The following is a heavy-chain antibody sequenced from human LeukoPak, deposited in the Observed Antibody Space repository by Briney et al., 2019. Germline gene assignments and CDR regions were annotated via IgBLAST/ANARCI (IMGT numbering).Heavy chain of an antibody. Sequence: GGSLRLSCAASGFTFSNYYMSWIRQAQGQGLEWVSYISSSGSTIYYADSVKGRFTITRDNAKNSLYLQMNSLRAEDTAVYYCARSRWLQSEFDYWGQGTLVTVSS. V-gene: IGHV3-11*01. D-gene: IGHD5-24*01. CDR3: ARSRWLQSEFDY. J-gene: IGHJ4*02. CDR1: GFTFSNYY. CDR2: ISSSGSTI.